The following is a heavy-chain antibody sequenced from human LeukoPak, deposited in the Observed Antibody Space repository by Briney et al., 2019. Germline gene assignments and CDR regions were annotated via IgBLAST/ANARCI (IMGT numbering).Heavy chain of an antibody. J-gene: IGHJ4*02. Sequence: GASVNVSLTSSGYAFPHNGVEWVRQGPGQTLEWMGWIDAGNGDDTKYSQKFQARLTMTTDTSATTVYMELNSLRSEDTAVYYCARSGSNWSCDFWGQGTLVTVST. CDR1: GYAFPHNG. D-gene: IGHD6-13*01. CDR2: IDAGNGDDT. V-gene: IGHV1-3*01. CDR3: ARSGSNWSCDF.